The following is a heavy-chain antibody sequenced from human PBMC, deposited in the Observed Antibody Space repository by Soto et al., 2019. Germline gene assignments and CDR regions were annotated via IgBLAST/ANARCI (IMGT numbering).Heavy chain of an antibody. J-gene: IGHJ4*02. D-gene: IGHD3-22*01. CDR2: INSDGSST. Sequence: GGSLRLSCAASGFTFSSYWMHWVRQAPGKGLVWVSRINSDGSSTSYADSVKGRFTISRDNAKNTLYLQMNSLSAEDTAVYYCARAHYYDSSGYLYYFGYWGQGTLVTVSS. CDR3: ARAHYYDSSGYLYYFGY. V-gene: IGHV3-74*01. CDR1: GFTFSSYW.